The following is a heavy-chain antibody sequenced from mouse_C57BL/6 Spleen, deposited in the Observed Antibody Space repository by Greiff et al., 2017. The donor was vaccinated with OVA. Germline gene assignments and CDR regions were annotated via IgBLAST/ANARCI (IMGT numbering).Heavy chain of an antibody. Sequence: QVQLKESGAELVRPGTSVKMSCKASGYTFTNYWIGWAKQRPGHGLEWIGDIYPGGGYTNYNEKFKGKATLTADKSSSTAYMQFSSLTSEDSAIYYCARYDYDGPYFDYWGQGTTLTVSS. J-gene: IGHJ2*01. CDR1: GYTFTNYW. CDR3: ARYDYDGPYFDY. V-gene: IGHV1-63*01. CDR2: IYPGGGYT. D-gene: IGHD2-4*01.